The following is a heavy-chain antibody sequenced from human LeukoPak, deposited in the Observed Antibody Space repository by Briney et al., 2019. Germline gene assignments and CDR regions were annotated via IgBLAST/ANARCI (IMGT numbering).Heavy chain of an antibody. V-gene: IGHV3-15*01. CDR2: IKSKTDGGTT. J-gene: IGHJ4*02. CDR1: GFTFSNAW. D-gene: IGHD3-22*01. CDR3: TTDSYDSSGSLNFDY. Sequence: GGSLRLSCAASGFTFSNAWMSWVRQAPGKGLEWVGRIKSKTDGGTTDYAAPVKGRFTISRDDSKNTLYLQMNSLKTEDTAVYYWTTDSYDSSGSLNFDYWGQGTLVNGSS.